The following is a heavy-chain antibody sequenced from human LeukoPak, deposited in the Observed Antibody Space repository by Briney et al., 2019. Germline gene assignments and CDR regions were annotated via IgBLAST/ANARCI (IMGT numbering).Heavy chain of an antibody. CDR2: ISAYNGNT. Sequence: GASVKVSCKASGYTFTSYGISWVRQAPGQGLEWMGWISAYNGNTNYAQKFQGRVTMTRDTSISTAYMELSRLRSDDTAVYYCAREPHGYSSSWYPRISDGMDVWGQGTTVTVSS. D-gene: IGHD6-13*01. J-gene: IGHJ6*02. CDR3: AREPHGYSSSWYPRISDGMDV. V-gene: IGHV1-18*01. CDR1: GYTFTSYG.